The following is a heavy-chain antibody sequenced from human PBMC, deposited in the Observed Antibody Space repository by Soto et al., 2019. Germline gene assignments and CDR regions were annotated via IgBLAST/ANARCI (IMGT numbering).Heavy chain of an antibody. CDR3: ARHLGGSSSWFDY. V-gene: IGHV3-21*01. D-gene: IGHD6-13*01. CDR2: ISSSSSYI. Sequence: GGSLRLSCAASGFTFSSYSMNWVRQAPGKGLEWVSSISSSSSYIYYADSVKGRFTISRDNAKNSLYLQMNSLRAEDTAVYYCARHLGGSSSWFDYWGRGTLVTVSS. J-gene: IGHJ5*01. CDR1: GFTFSSYS.